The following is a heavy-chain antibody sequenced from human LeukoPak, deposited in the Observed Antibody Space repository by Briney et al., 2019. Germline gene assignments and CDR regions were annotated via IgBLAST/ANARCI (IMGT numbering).Heavy chain of an antibody. CDR1: GASISSYY. Sequence: PSETLSLTCTVSGASISSYYWSWIRQPPGKALEWIGYIYYSGSTNYNPSLKSRVTISVDTSKNQFSLNLSSVTAADTAVYFCASSGTTRNWFDPWGQGTLVTVSS. CDR3: ASSGTTRNWFDP. D-gene: IGHD1-1*01. J-gene: IGHJ5*02. V-gene: IGHV4-59*01. CDR2: IYYSGST.